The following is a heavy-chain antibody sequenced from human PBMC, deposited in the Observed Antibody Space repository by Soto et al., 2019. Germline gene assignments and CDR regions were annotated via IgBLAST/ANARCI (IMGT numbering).Heavy chain of an antibody. D-gene: IGHD1-26*01. J-gene: IGHJ4*02. V-gene: IGHV4-34*01. CDR3: ARGRRYSGSYPLLVYFDY. Sequence: PSETLSLTCAVYGVSFSGYYWSWIRQPPGKGLEWIGEINHSGSTNYNPSLKSRVTISVDTSKNQFSLKLSSVTAADTAVYYCARGRRYSGSYPLLVYFDYWGQGTLVTVSS. CDR2: INHSGST. CDR1: GVSFSGYY.